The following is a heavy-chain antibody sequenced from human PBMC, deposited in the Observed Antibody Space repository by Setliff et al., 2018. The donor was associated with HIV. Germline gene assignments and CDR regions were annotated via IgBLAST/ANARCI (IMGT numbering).Heavy chain of an antibody. D-gene: IGHD7-27*01. CDR2: IYHSGGT. J-gene: IGHJ4*02. Sequence: SETLSLTCSVSGRSITTGGSYWNWLRQHPGKGLEWIGYIYHSGGTYYTPSLQSRVTMSLDTSKNQFSLKLSSVTAADTAVYYCAKLGDSTGVYSYFDYWGQGMLVTVSS. V-gene: IGHV4-31*03. CDR3: AKLGDSTGVYSYFDY. CDR1: GRSITTGGSY.